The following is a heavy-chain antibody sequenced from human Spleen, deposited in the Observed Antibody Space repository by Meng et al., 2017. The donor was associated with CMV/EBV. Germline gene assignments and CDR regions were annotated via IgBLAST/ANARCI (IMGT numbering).Heavy chain of an antibody. CDR1: GYTFTSYD. J-gene: IGHJ4*02. V-gene: IGHV1-2*02. D-gene: IGHD2-15*01. CDR3: ARKLTSLIVY. Sequence: ASVKVSCKASGYTFTSYDINWVRQATGQGLEWMGWINPNSGGTNYAQKFQGRVTMTRDTSISTAYMELSRLRSDDTAVYYCARKLTSLIVYWGQGTLVTVSS. CDR2: INPNSGGT.